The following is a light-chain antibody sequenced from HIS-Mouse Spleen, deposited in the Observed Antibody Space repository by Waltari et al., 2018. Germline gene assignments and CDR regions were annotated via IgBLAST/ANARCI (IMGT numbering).Light chain of an antibody. CDR2: RNN. CDR3: AAWDDSLSGVV. CDR1: SSNIGSNY. V-gene: IGLV1-47*01. J-gene: IGLJ2*01. Sequence: QSVLTQPPSASGTPGQRVTISCSGSSSNIGSNYVYWYQQLPGTAPKLLIYRNNQRPSWGPDRFSGSKSGTSASLAISGRRSEDEADYYCAAWDDSLSGVVFGGGTKLTVL.